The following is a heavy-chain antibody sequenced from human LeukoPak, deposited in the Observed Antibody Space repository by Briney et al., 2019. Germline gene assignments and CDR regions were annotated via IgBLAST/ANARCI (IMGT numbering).Heavy chain of an antibody. J-gene: IGHJ4*02. CDR3: ARPDSSSWPHYFDY. CDR2: IYSNGNT. D-gene: IGHD6-13*01. Sequence: GGSLRLSCAASGFIVSSNYMSWVRQAPGKGLEWVSVIYSNGNTYYADSVKGRFTISRDNSKKMLYLQMNSLRAEDTAVYYCARPDSSSWPHYFDYWGQGTLVTVSS. V-gene: IGHV3-53*01. CDR1: GFIVSSNY.